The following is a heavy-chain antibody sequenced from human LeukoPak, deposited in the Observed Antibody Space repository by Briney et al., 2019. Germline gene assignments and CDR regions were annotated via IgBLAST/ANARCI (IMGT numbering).Heavy chain of an antibody. Sequence: PGGSLRLSCAASGFTFSSYAMSWVRQAPGKGLEWVSAISGSGGSTYYADSVKGRFTISRDNSKNTLYLQMNSLRAEDTAVYYCAKESSDTPFRYYYYGMDVWGKGTTVTVSS. J-gene: IGHJ6*04. CDR2: ISGSGGST. CDR1: GFTFSSYA. CDR3: AKESSDTPFRYYYYGMDV. D-gene: IGHD2-2*02. V-gene: IGHV3-23*01.